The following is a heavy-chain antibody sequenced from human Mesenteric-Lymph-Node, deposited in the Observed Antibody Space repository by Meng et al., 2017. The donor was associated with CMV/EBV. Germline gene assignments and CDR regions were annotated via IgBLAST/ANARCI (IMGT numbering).Heavy chain of an antibody. CDR3: ARETMIPENGRSNAFDI. J-gene: IGHJ3*02. Sequence: SVTVSCKASGGTFSSYAISWVRQAPGKGREWMGGIIPIFGTANYAQEFQGRVTITTDESTSTAYMELSSLRSEDTAVYYCARETMIPENGRSNAFDIWGQGTMVTVSS. CDR1: GGTFSSYA. D-gene: IGHD3-22*01. V-gene: IGHV1-69*05. CDR2: IIPIFGTA.